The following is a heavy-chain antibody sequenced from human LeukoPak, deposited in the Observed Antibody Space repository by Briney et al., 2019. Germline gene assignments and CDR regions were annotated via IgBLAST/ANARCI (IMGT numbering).Heavy chain of an antibody. D-gene: IGHD6-13*01. V-gene: IGHV3-23*01. CDR2: ISGSGSTT. CDR3: AKGLALPRPHYFDY. Sequence: PGGSLRLSCAASGFTFNNYAMSWVRQAPGKGPEWVSAISGSGSTTYCADSVKGRFTISRDNSKNTLFLQMNGLGAEDTAIYYCAKGLALPRPHYFDYRGQGILVTVSS. J-gene: IGHJ4*02. CDR1: GFTFNNYA.